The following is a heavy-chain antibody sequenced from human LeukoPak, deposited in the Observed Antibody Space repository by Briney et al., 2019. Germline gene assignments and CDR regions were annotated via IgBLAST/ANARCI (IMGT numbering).Heavy chain of an antibody. CDR3: ASSNGYSSSWPFDY. J-gene: IGHJ4*02. Sequence: SETLSLTCTVSGGSISSYYWSWIRQPPGKGLEWIGYIYTSGSTNYNPSLKSRVTISVDTSKNQFSLKLSSVTAADTAVYYCASSNGYSSSWPFDYWGQGTLVTVSS. V-gene: IGHV4-4*09. CDR1: GGSISSYY. CDR2: IYTSGST. D-gene: IGHD6-13*01.